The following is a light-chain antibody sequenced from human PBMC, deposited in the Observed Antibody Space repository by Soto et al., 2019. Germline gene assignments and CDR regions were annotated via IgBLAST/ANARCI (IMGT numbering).Light chain of an antibody. CDR2: GDS. J-gene: IGLJ1*01. CDR3: QSYDSSLSGCYV. Sequence: QSVLTQPPSASGAPGQGVTISCSGSTSNIGAGYDVHWYQQLPGTAPKLLIYGDSNRPSGVPDRFSGSKSGTSASLAITGLQAEDEADYYCQSYDSSLSGCYVFGTGTKVTVL. V-gene: IGLV1-40*01. CDR1: TSNIGAGYD.